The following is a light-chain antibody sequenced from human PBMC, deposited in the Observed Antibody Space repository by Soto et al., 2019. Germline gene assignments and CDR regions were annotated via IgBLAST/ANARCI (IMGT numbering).Light chain of an antibody. CDR3: LQDYRTPRT. V-gene: IGKV1-12*01. Sequence: INMPQSPASVSASLGDRVTVTXRASRGICAWFAWYQQQRRXAPTXXXYDXSSLHTGVPSSLSGSGSGTDFTRTSSSLQHDDSDSYYWLQDYRTPRTFGQGTRLEIK. J-gene: IGKJ5*01. CDR2: DXS. CDR1: RGICAW.